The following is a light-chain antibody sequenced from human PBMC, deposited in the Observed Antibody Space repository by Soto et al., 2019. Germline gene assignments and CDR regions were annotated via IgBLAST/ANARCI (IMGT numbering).Light chain of an antibody. CDR3: EQYDNSQWT. CDR1: QSVSSSH. CDR2: DAS. J-gene: IGKJ1*01. Sequence: EIVLTQSPGTLSLSPGERATLSCRASQSVSSSHLAWFQQKPGQAPRLLIYDASSRATGIPDRFSGSGSGTDGTLTISGLGPEDFAVYYCEQYDNSQWTFGQGTKWEIK. V-gene: IGKV3-20*01.